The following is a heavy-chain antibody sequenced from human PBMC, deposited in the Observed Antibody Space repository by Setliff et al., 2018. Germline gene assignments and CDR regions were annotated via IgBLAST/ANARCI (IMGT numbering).Heavy chain of an antibody. CDR1: GGSISSGSYY. CDR3: ARTMVQTKLRAFDI. V-gene: IGHV4-61*02. D-gene: IGHD3-10*01. CDR2: ISTSESS. Sequence: KTSETLSLTCTVSGGSISSGSYYWSWIRQPAGKGLEWIGRISTSESSNYNPSLNSRVTISLDTSKNQFSLKLSSVTAADAAVYYCARTMVQTKLRAFDIWGQGTMVTVS. J-gene: IGHJ3*02.